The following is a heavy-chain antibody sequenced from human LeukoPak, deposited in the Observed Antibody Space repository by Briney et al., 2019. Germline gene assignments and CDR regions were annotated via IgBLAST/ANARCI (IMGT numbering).Heavy chain of an antibody. Sequence: GASVKVSCKASGYTFTSYYMHWVRQAPGQGLEWMGIINPSGGSTSYAQKFQGRVTMTRDMSTSTDYMELSSPRSEDTAVYYCAREKVAAAGTGNDAFDIWGQGTMVTISS. CDR1: GYTFTSYY. V-gene: IGHV1-46*01. CDR2: INPSGGST. J-gene: IGHJ3*02. CDR3: AREKVAAAGTGNDAFDI. D-gene: IGHD6-13*01.